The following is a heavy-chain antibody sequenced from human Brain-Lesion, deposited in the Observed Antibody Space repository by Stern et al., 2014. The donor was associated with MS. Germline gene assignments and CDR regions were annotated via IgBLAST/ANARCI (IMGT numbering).Heavy chain of an antibody. CDR3: ARGAGVFDS. Sequence: QVQLVQSGPGLVKPSETLSLTCTVSGGSIGRSSYYWGWIRQPPGKGLEWIGNIFYTGSTFYDPSLKSRVTISVDTSNNHFSLSLNSVPAADTAVYYCARGAGVFDSWGQGTLVTVSP. J-gene: IGHJ4*02. D-gene: IGHD6-19*01. CDR1: GGSIGRSSYY. V-gene: IGHV4-39*02. CDR2: IFYTGST.